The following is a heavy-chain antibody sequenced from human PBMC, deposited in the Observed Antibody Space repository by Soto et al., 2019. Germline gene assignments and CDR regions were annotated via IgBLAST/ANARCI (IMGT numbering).Heavy chain of an antibody. V-gene: IGHV3-30*09. Sequence: GGSLRLSCAASGFTFSSHAMHWVRQAPGRGLEWLAGLLFDGTNDFYADTVKGRAAVSRDNSKDTLYLQMNSLRADDTAVFYCAKDSPSYTTSPFYFDSWGQGTLVTVSS. D-gene: IGHD2-2*02. CDR3: AKDSPSYTTSPFYFDS. J-gene: IGHJ4*02. CDR2: LLFDGTND. CDR1: GFTFSSHA.